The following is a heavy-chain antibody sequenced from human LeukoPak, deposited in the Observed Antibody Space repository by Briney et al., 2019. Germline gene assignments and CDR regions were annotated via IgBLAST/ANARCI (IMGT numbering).Heavy chain of an antibody. Sequence: GASVKVSCKASGYTFTSCYMHWVRQAPGQGLEWMGIINPSGGSTSYAQKFQGRVTMTRDMSTSTVYMELSSLRSEDTAVDYWARSTATVDYYYYYMDVWGKGTTVTVSS. V-gene: IGHV1-46*01. CDR3: ARSTATVDYYYYYMDV. J-gene: IGHJ6*03. CDR2: INPSGGST. CDR1: GYTFTSCY. D-gene: IGHD4-17*01.